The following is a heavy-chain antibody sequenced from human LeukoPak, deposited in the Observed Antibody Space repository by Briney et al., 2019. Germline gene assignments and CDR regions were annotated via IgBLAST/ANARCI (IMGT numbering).Heavy chain of an antibody. CDR1: GGSISGYY. V-gene: IGHV4-4*09. CDR2: IYSSGST. D-gene: IGHD3-16*01. Sequence: PSETLSLTCSVSGGSISGYYWSWIRQPPGQTLEWIGYIYSSGSTNYNPSLQSRVAMSVDTSMNQFSLRLSSVTAADTAVYYCARFTYTTRPSDVWGKGTTVTVSS. J-gene: IGHJ6*04. CDR3: ARFTYTTRPSDV.